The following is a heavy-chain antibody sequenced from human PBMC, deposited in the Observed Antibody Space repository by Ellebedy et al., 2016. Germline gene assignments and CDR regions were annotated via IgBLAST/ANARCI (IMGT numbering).Heavy chain of an antibody. CDR1: GFTFSDCA. CDR3: ARNPVGQFYFDY. J-gene: IGHJ4*02. Sequence: GGSLRLSCAASGFTFSDCAVHWVRQAPGKGLEWVAIMSYDGSQEYYADSVKGRLTISRDNSKNTLYLQMDSLRVEDTAIYYCARNPVGQFYFDYWGQGTLGTGYS. CDR2: MSYDGSQE. V-gene: IGHV3-30-3*01.